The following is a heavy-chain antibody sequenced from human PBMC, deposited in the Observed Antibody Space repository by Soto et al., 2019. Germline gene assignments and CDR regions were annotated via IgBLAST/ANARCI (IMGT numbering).Heavy chain of an antibody. CDR2: IGPESGAT. D-gene: IGHD3-3*02. CDR1: GYTFTGHY. Sequence: VASVKVSCKASGYTFTGHYIHWVRQAPEQGPEWIGEIGPESGATRYAEKFQGRVTMTLDTSITTVYMELKNLSPDDTAVYYCGRGRSGQIVIFYWGQGTPVTAPQ. V-gene: IGHV1-2*02. CDR3: GRGRSGQIVIFY. J-gene: IGHJ4*02.